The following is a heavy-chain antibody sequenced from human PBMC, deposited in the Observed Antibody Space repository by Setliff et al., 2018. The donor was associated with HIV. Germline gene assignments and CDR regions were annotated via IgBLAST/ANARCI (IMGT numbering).Heavy chain of an antibody. CDR3: TRMIPPRSNRFSSGWFDY. Sequence: GGSLRLSCAASGFTFSDYNMNWVRQAPGKGLEWVSSISSSSSFISYADSVKGRFTISRDNAKNSLYLEMNSLRAEDTAVYYCTRMIPPRSNRFSSGWFDYWGQGTLVTVSS. V-gene: IGHV3-21*01. D-gene: IGHD6-19*01. CDR1: GFTFSDYN. CDR2: ISSSSSFI. J-gene: IGHJ4*02.